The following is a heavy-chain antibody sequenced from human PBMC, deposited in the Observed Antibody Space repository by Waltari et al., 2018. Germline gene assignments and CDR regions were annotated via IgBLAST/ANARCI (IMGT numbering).Heavy chain of an antibody. CDR3: VRGYRHDALDL. CDR1: GFKFDEFG. V-gene: IGHV3-20*04. J-gene: IGHJ3*01. Sequence: EVQLLESGGNVVRPGGSLRLSCEVSGFKFDEFGMSWVRQVPGRGLDWVSGSNWNGESTGEADSVRGRFIISRDNARNSMTLQMNNLRAEDTALYYCVRGYRHDALDLWGQGTLVTVSS. D-gene: IGHD6-13*01. CDR2: SNWNGEST.